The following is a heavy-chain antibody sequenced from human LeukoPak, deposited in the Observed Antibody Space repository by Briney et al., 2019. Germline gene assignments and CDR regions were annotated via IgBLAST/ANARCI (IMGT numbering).Heavy chain of an antibody. CDR3: ARAYSETYGLGYYYMDV. Sequence: PGGSLRLSCAVSGFTFSSYSMNWVRQAPGKGLEWVSSISRSSSYIYYADSLKGRFTISRDNAKNSLYLQMNSLRAEDTAVYYCARAYSETYGLGYYYMDVWGKGTTVTISS. CDR1: GFTFSSYS. J-gene: IGHJ6*03. V-gene: IGHV3-21*01. D-gene: IGHD5-12*01. CDR2: ISRSSSYI.